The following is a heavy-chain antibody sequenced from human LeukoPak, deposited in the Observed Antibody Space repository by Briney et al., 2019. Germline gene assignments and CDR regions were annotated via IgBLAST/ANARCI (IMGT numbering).Heavy chain of an antibody. Sequence: GGSLRLPCAASGFPFSSYEMNWVRQAPGKGLEWISVIRSSGITIYYADSVKGRFTISRDNTRNSLNLQMNSLRAEDTAIYYCARQFNYDRPFDYWGQGTLVTVSS. CDR3: ARQFNYDRPFDY. CDR1: GFPFSSYE. CDR2: IRSSGITI. V-gene: IGHV3-48*03. D-gene: IGHD4-11*01. J-gene: IGHJ4*02.